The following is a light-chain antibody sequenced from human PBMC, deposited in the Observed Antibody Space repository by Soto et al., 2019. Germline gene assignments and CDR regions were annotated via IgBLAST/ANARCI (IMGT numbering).Light chain of an antibody. J-gene: IGKJ1*01. V-gene: IGKV1-39*01. CDR2: AAS. Sequence: DIQVTQSPSSLSASVGDRVTITCRASQSISNYLSWYQQKPGKVPNLLIYAASSLQSGVPSRFSGSGSGTDFTLTISSLQPEDFATYYCQQSYSTPTFGQGTKVEIK. CDR3: QQSYSTPT. CDR1: QSISNY.